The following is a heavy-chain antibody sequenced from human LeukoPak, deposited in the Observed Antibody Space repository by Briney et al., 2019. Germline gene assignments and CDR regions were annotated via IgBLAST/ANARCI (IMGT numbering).Heavy chain of an antibody. D-gene: IGHD2-15*01. Sequence: GASVKVSCKASGYTFTSYGISWVRQAPGQGLEWMGWISAYNGNTNYAQKLQGRVTMTTDTSTSTAYMELRSLRSDDTAVYYCARGDIGYCSGGSCYYDYWGQGTLVTVSS. V-gene: IGHV1-18*01. CDR1: GYTFTSYG. J-gene: IGHJ4*02. CDR2: ISAYNGNT. CDR3: ARGDIGYCSGGSCYYDY.